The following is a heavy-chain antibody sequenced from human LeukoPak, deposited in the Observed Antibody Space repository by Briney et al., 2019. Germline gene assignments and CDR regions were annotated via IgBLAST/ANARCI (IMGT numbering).Heavy chain of an antibody. CDR3: ARDKVVPAAIYYYYMDV. D-gene: IGHD2-2*01. V-gene: IGHV4-59*01. CDR2: MYYSGST. J-gene: IGHJ6*03. Sequence: SSETLSLTCTVSGGSINSYYWSWIRQPPGKGLEWIGYMYYSGSTNYNPSLKSRVTISGDTSKNQFSLKLSSVTAADTAVYYCARDKVVPAAIYYYYMDVWGKGTTVTVSS. CDR1: GGSINSYY.